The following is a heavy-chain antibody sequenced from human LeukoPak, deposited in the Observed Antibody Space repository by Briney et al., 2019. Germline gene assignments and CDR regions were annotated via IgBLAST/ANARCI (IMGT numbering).Heavy chain of an antibody. CDR1: GFTFSSYA. V-gene: IGHV3-23*01. CDR3: AKDPSSSWPYYFDS. D-gene: IGHD6-13*01. CDR2: ISVSGTGT. Sequence: GGSLRLSCAASGFTFSSYAMSWVRQAPGKGLEWVSSISVSGTGTYYTDSVKGRFTISRDNSKKTLYLQMNSLRVEDTAVYYCAKDPSSSWPYYFDSWGQGTLVTVSS. J-gene: IGHJ4*02.